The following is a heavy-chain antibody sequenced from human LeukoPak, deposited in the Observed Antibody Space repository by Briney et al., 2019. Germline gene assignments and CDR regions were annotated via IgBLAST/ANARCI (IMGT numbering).Heavy chain of an antibody. Sequence: GGSLRLSCAASGFTFNSYTMNWVRQAPGKGLEWVSSISSGGTNIHYADSVKGRFTISRDSSRNTLYLQMTSLRAEDTAVYYCAKDRAGSHPYDTSGLTPSDHWGQGTLVTVSS. CDR3: AKDRAGSHPYDTSGLTPSDH. V-gene: IGHV3-21*01. CDR1: GFTFNSYT. J-gene: IGHJ5*02. CDR2: ISSGGTNI. D-gene: IGHD3-22*01.